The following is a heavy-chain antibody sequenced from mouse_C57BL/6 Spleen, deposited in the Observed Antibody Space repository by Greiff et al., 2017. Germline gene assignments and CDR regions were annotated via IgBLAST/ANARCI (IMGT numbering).Heavy chain of an antibody. J-gene: IGHJ3*01. CDR1: GYAFSSYW. V-gene: IGHV1-80*01. Sequence: QVHVKQSGAELVKPGASVKISCKASGYAFSSYWMNWVKQRPGKGLEWIGQIYPGDGDTNYNGKFKGKATLTADKSSSTAYMQLSSLTSEDSAVYFCARGSAQAPFAYWGQGTLVTVSA. CDR3: ARGSAQAPFAY. D-gene: IGHD3-2*02. CDR2: IYPGDGDT.